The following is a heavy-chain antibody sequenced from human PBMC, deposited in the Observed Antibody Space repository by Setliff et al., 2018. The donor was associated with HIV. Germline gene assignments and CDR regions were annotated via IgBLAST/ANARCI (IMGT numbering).Heavy chain of an antibody. CDR1: GASTSDNIYY. CDR3: ARGYYDSRGYYYPFDY. Sequence: PSETLSLTCSVTGASTSDNIYYWGWVRHSPGKGLEWIGYIYYSGSTYYNPSLKSRVTISVDTSENQFSLRLSSVTASDTAVYYCARGYYDSRGYYYPFDYWGQGTLVTVSS. CDR2: IYYSGST. V-gene: IGHV4-31*03. D-gene: IGHD3-22*01. J-gene: IGHJ4*02.